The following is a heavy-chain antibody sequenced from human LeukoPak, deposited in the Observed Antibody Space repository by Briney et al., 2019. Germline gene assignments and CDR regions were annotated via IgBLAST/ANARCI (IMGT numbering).Heavy chain of an antibody. CDR2: IIPILGIA. Sequence: SVKVSCKASGGTFSSYTISWVRQAPGQGLEWMGRIIPILGIANYAQKFQGRVTITADKSTSTAYMELSSLRSEDTAVYYCASLGYCSSTSCYPPMCWGQGTLVTVSP. D-gene: IGHD2-2*01. CDR1: GGTFSSYT. J-gene: IGHJ4*02. V-gene: IGHV1-69*02. CDR3: ASLGYCSSTSCYPPMC.